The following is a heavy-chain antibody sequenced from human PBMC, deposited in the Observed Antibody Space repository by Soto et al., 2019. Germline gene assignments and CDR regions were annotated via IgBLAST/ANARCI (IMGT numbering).Heavy chain of an antibody. CDR3: VRDLNWGFDY. D-gene: IGHD7-27*01. V-gene: IGHV3-11*06. CDR2: INSRSSVI. Sequence: LSLTCAVYGGSFSGYYWSWIRQPPGKGLEWISYINSRSSVIRYADSVQGRFIISRDNAKNSLYLQMNSLKDEDSAVYYCVRDLNWGFDYWGLGALVTV. CDR1: GGSFSGYY. J-gene: IGHJ4*02.